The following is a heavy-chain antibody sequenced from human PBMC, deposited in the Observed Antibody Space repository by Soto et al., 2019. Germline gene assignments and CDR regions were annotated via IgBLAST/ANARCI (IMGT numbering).Heavy chain of an antibody. J-gene: IGHJ4*02. CDR3: ARDGILFWLRDGSGGGYDY. CDR1: GYTFTSYG. V-gene: IGHV1-18*01. CDR2: ISAYNGNT. D-gene: IGHD3-10*01. Sequence: QVQLVQSGAEVKKPGASVKVSCKASGYTFTSYGISWVRQAPGQGLEWMGWISAYNGNTNYAQKLQGRVTMTTDTSPSTAYMGLSSLRSDDRAVYYCARDGILFWLRDGSGGGYDYWGQGTLVTVSS.